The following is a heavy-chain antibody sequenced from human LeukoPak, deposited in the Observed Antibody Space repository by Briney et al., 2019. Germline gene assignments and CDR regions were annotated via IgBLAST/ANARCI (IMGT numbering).Heavy chain of an antibody. Sequence: SETLSLTCTVSGGSIGSYYWSWIRQPPGKGLEWIGYIYSSGSTNYNHSLKSRVTISVDTSKNQFSLKLSSVTAADTAVYYCARAVSSVVVIPFWGQGTLVTVSS. CDR3: ARAVSSVVVIPF. CDR1: GGSIGSYY. D-gene: IGHD3-22*01. V-gene: IGHV4-59*01. J-gene: IGHJ4*02. CDR2: IYSSGST.